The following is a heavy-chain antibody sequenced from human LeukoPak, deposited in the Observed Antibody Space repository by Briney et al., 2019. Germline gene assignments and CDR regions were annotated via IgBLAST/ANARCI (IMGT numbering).Heavy chain of an antibody. D-gene: IGHD4-11*01. V-gene: IGHV4-59*01. CDR2: IYYSGST. Sequence: SETLSLTCTVSGGSISSYYWSWIRQPPGKGLEWIGYIYYSGSTKYNPSLKSRVTISVDTSKNQFSLKLSSVTAADTAVYYCARFRGKTTVSSLDWFDPWGQGTLVTVSS. J-gene: IGHJ5*02. CDR1: GGSISSYY. CDR3: ARFRGKTTVSSLDWFDP.